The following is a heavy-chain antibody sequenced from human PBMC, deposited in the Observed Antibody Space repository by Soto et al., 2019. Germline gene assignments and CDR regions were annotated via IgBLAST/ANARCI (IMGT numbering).Heavy chain of an antibody. CDR3: ARGRGRDGYRHPPGFDY. D-gene: IGHD3-16*01. CDR2: INHSGST. CDR1: GGSFSGYY. V-gene: IGHV4-34*01. J-gene: IGHJ4*02. Sequence: SETLSLTCAVYGGSFSGYYWSWIRQPPGKGLEWSGEINHSGSTNYNPSLKSRVTISVDTSKNQFSLKLSSVTAADTAVYYCARGRGRDGYRHPPGFDYWGQGTLVTVSS.